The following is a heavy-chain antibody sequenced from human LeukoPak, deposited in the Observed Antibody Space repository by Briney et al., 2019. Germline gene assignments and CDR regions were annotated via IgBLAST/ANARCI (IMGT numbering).Heavy chain of an antibody. CDR2: IKSKTDGGTT. J-gene: IGHJ4*02. Sequence: GGSLRLSCAASGFTFSNAWMSWVRQAPGKGLEWVGRIKSKTDGGTTDYAAPVKGRFTISRDDSKNTLYLQMNSLKTEDTAVYYCSARWVGARIFDYWGQGTLVTVSS. D-gene: IGHD1-26*01. V-gene: IGHV3-15*01. CDR1: GFTFSNAW. CDR3: SARWVGARIFDY.